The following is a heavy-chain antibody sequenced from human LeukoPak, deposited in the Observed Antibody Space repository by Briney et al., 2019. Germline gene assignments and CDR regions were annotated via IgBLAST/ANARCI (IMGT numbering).Heavy chain of an antibody. CDR1: GYSFTSFW. D-gene: IGHD5-24*01. Sequence: GESLKISCKGSGYSFTSFWIGWVRQMPGKGLEWMGNIDPSDSDTRHSPSFQGQVTISVDKSISTAYLQWSSLKASDTAMYYCARLGSRHGYNWGDLWGQGTLVSVSS. J-gene: IGHJ5*02. CDR2: IDPSDSDT. V-gene: IGHV5-51*01. CDR3: ARLGSRHGYNWGDL.